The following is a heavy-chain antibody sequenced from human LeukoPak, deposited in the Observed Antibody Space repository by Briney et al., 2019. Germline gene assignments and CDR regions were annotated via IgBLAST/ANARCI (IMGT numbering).Heavy chain of an antibody. CDR3: TTAPYYDILTGYYDY. J-gene: IGHJ4*02. CDR2: IKSKTDGGTT. Sequence: GGSLRLYCAASGFTFSNAWMSWVRQAPGKGLEWVGRIKSKTDGGTTDYAAPVKGRFTISRDDSKNTLYLQMNSLKTEDTAVYYCTTAPYYDILTGYYDYWGQGTLVTVSS. CDR1: GFTFSNAW. D-gene: IGHD3-9*01. V-gene: IGHV3-15*01.